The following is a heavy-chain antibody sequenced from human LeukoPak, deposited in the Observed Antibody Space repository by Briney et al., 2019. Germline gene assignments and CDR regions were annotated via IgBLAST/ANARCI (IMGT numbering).Heavy chain of an antibody. Sequence: GGSLRLSCAASGFTFSDYYMSWIRQAPGEGLEWVSYISSSGSTVYYADSLKGRFTISRDNAKNSPYLQMNSLRAEDTAVYYCARLGHYYYFMDVWGKGTTVTVSS. CDR3: ARLGHYYYFMDV. V-gene: IGHV3-11*01. CDR2: ISSSGSTV. CDR1: GFTFSDYY. J-gene: IGHJ6*03.